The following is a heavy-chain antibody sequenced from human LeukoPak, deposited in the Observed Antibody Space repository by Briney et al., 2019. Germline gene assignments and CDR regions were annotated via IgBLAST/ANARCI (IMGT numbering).Heavy chain of an antibody. Sequence: GGSLRLSCAASGFTFSSYGMHWVRQAPGEGLEWVAFIRYDGSNKNYADSVKGRFTVSRDNSKNTLYLQMNSLRAEDTAVYYCAKDGGIAAAGTFDYWGQGTLVTVSS. J-gene: IGHJ4*02. CDR1: GFTFSSYG. CDR3: AKDGGIAAAGTFDY. V-gene: IGHV3-30*02. D-gene: IGHD6-13*01. CDR2: IRYDGSNK.